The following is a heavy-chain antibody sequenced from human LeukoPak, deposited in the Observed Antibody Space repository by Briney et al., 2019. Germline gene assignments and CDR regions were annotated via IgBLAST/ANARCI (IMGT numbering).Heavy chain of an antibody. D-gene: IGHD3-22*01. V-gene: IGHV4-59*01. Sequence: SETLSLTCTVSGGSISSYYWSWIRQPPGKGLEWIGYIYYSGSTNYNPSLKSRVTISVDASKNQFSLKLRSVTAADTAVYYCARVTGYVIEDYFDYWGQGTLVTVSS. CDR1: GGSISSYY. CDR2: IYYSGST. J-gene: IGHJ4*02. CDR3: ARVTGYVIEDYFDY.